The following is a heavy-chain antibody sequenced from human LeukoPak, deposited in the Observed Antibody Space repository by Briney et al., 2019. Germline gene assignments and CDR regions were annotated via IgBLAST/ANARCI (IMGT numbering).Heavy chain of an antibody. CDR1: GGSISSYY. CDR3: ARQEDSYSSSRYWRGDYYYYMDV. J-gene: IGHJ6*03. Sequence: SETLSLTCTVSGGSISSYYWSWIRQPPGKGLEWIGYIYYSGSTNYNPSLKSRVTISVDTSKNQFSLKLSSVTAADTAVYYCARQEDSYSSSRYWRGDYYYYMDVWGKGTTVTVSS. CDR2: IYYSGST. D-gene: IGHD6-13*01. V-gene: IGHV4-59*08.